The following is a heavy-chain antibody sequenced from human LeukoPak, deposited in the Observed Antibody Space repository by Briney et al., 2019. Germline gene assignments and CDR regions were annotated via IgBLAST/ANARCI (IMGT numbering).Heavy chain of an antibody. CDR1: GFRFDSFY. CDR3: ARSLIVASEDY. D-gene: IGHD3-22*01. CDR2: ISASGAVP. Sequence: GGSLRLSCAASGFRFDSFYMGWIRQVPGKGLDYIALISASGAVPYYAESVKGRVTISRDKAKNSVSLQMNSLSADDTAIYYCARSLIVASEDYWGQGTQVTVSS. V-gene: IGHV3-11*04. J-gene: IGHJ4*02.